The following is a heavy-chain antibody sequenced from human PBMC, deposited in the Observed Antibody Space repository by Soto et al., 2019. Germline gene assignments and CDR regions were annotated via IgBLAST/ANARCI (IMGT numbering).Heavy chain of an antibody. D-gene: IGHD2-8*01. CDR1: GYTFTSYA. CDR3: ARGDQDIVLMVYAFDY. CDR2: INAGNGNT. J-gene: IGHJ4*02. Sequence: QVQLVQSGAEVKKPGASVKVSCKASGYTFTSYAMHWVRQAPGQRLEWMGWINAGNGNTKYSQKLQGRVTITRDTSASTAYMELSSLRSEDTAVYYCARGDQDIVLMVYAFDYWGQGTLVTVSS. V-gene: IGHV1-3*01.